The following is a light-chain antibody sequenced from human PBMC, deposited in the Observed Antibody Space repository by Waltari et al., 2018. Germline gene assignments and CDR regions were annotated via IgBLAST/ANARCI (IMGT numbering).Light chain of an antibody. J-gene: IGKJ1*01. V-gene: IGKV3-20*01. CDR2: VAS. Sequence: ENVLPQSPGTLSLSPGGRATLSCRASERVSVDYLAWYQQKPGQAPRLLIYVASTRATGVPDRFSGSGSGTDFTLTSSRLEPEDFAVYYCQQYGSLPWTFGQGTKVDIK. CDR1: ERVSVDY. CDR3: QQYGSLPWT.